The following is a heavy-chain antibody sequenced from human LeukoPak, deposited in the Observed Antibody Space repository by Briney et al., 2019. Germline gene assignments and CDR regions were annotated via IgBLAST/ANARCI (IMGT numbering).Heavy chain of an antibody. D-gene: IGHD3-10*01. CDR2: IYPDDSDT. J-gene: IGHJ5*02. CDR3: ARQRGVSGTINWFDP. V-gene: IGHV5-51*01. CDR1: GFTFTTSW. Sequence: GESLKISCETSGFTFTTSWIGWVRQMPGTGLEWVGAIYPDDSDTRYSPPFQGQVRISADKSARTAYLQWASLKASDTATYYCARQRGVSGTINWFDPWGQGTLVTVSS.